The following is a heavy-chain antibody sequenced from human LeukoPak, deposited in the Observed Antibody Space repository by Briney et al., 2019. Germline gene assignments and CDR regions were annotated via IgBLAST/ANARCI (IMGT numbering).Heavy chain of an antibody. CDR2: ISASGDRA. CDR3: AKDREYDLWSGSEFDY. D-gene: IGHD3-3*01. J-gene: IGHJ4*02. Sequence: GGSLRLSCATSGFAFNIYAMSWVRQAPGKGLEWVSGISASGDRAEYGDSVKGRFIISRDNSNDTLYLQMNSLRAVDTAVYFCAKDREYDLWSGSEFDYWGQGTRVTVSS. V-gene: IGHV3-23*01. CDR1: GFAFNIYA.